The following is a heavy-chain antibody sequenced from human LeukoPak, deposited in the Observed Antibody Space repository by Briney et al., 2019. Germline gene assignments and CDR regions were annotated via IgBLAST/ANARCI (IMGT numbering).Heavy chain of an antibody. V-gene: IGHV3-21*01. D-gene: IGHD5-12*01. CDR2: ISSSSSYI. CDR3: ARDQDIVATRMDFDY. J-gene: IGHJ4*02. Sequence: PGGSLRLSCAASGFTFSSYSMNWVRQAPGKGLEWVSSISSSSSYIYYADSVKGRFTISRDNAKNSLYLQMNSLRAEDTAVYYCARDQDIVATRMDFDYWGQGTLVTVSS. CDR1: GFTFSSYS.